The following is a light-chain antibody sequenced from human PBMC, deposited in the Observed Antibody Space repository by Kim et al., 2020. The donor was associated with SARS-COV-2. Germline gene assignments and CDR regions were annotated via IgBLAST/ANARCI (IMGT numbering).Light chain of an antibody. CDR3: NSRDSSGNHWV. CDR2: GKN. CDR1: SLRSYY. V-gene: IGLV3-19*01. Sequence: SELTQDPAVSVALGQTVRITCQGDSLRSYYASCYQQKPGQAPVLVIYGKNNRPSGIPDRFSGSSSGNTASLTITGAQAEDEADYYCNSRDSSGNHWVFGGGTKLTVL. J-gene: IGLJ3*02.